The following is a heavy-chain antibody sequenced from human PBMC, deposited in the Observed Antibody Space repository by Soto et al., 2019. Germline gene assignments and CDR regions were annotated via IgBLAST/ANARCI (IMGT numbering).Heavy chain of an antibody. CDR2: ISGGSD. V-gene: IGHV3-23*01. CDR1: GLIFSRYA. CDR3: AKVSGSSWLDPFDS. D-gene: IGHD6-13*01. J-gene: IGHJ4*02. Sequence: GGSLRLSCVASGLIFSRYAISWVRQAPGKGLEWVSTISGGSDDYADSVKGRFAIARDDSKNTLYLQMNSPRVEDTAIYYCAKVSGSSWLDPFDSWGQGTLVTVSS.